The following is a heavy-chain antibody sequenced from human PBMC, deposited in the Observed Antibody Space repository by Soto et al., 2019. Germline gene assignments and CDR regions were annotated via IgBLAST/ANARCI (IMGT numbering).Heavy chain of an antibody. Sequence: SVKVSCKASGGTFSSYAISWVRQAPGQGLEWMGGIIPIFGTANYAQKFQGRVTITADESTSTAYMELSSLRSEDTAVYYCARDHGNYGFRPRGMDVWGQGXTVTVYS. CDR2: IIPIFGTA. V-gene: IGHV1-69*13. J-gene: IGHJ6*02. CDR1: GGTFSSYA. D-gene: IGHD3-10*01. CDR3: ARDHGNYGFRPRGMDV.